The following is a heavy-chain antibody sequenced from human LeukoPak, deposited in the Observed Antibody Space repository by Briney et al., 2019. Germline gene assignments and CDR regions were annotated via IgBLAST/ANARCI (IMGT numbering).Heavy chain of an antibody. J-gene: IGHJ4*02. CDR1: GGSFSGYY. Sequence: SETLSLTCAVYGGSFSGYYWSWVRQPPGKGLEWIGEMNHVGSTNYNPSLKSRVTISVDKSKNQFSLKLSSVTAADTAVYYCTRGLSFRSVYFDNWGQGTLVTVSS. V-gene: IGHV4-34*01. CDR2: MNHVGST. CDR3: TRGLSFRSVYFDN. D-gene: IGHD3-3*01.